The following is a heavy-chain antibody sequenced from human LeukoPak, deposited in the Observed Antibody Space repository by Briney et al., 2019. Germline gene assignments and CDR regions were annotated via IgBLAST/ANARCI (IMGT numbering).Heavy chain of an antibody. Sequence: PGGSLRLSCAASGFTFSKYWMLWVRQAPGKGLESVSRINTDGTVTTYADSVKGRFTVSRDNADNTMFLQMNSVRDEDTAVYYCARDGPPAGAGDFDYWGQGTPVTVSS. V-gene: IGHV3-74*01. CDR1: GFTFSKYW. J-gene: IGHJ4*02. D-gene: IGHD2-2*01. CDR3: ARDGPPAGAGDFDY. CDR2: INTDGTVT.